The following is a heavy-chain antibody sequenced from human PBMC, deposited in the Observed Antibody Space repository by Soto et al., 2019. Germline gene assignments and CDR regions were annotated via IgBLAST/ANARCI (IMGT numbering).Heavy chain of an antibody. CDR1: GLTFSSLG. V-gene: IGHV3-30*18. J-gene: IGHJ5*01. CDR3: AKDPRYCSGGTCFPEGEHWLDS. Sequence: GGSLRLSCEASGLTFSSLGVHWVRQAPGKGLEWVAVISSDGTIKYYGDSVTGRFTISRDNSKNVVDLQMNRLRPDDTAVYYCAKDPRYCSGGTCFPEGEHWLDSWGQGTLVTVSS. CDR2: ISSDGTIK. D-gene: IGHD2-15*01.